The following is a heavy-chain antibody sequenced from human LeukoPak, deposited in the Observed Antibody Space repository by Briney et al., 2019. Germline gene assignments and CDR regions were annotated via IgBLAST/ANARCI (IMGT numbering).Heavy chain of an antibody. J-gene: IGHJ6*03. Sequence: ASVKVSCKASGYTFTSYGISWVRQAPGQRLEWMGWISAYNGNTNYAQKLQGRVTLTTDTSTSTAYMELKNLRSADTDVYSCARRGPPYDFWSGYSIVCYYYMDVWGKGTTVTVSS. CDR2: ISAYNGNT. CDR1: GYTFTSYG. V-gene: IGHV1-18*01. D-gene: IGHD3-3*01. CDR3: ARRGPPYDFWSGYSIVCYYYMDV.